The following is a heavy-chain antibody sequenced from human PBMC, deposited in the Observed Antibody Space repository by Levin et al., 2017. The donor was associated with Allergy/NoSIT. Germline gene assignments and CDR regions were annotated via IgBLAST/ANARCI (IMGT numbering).Heavy chain of an antibody. V-gene: IGHV1-18*01. J-gene: IGHJ6*02. D-gene: IGHD6-13*01. Sequence: ASVKVSCKASGYTFTSYGISWVRQAPGQGLEWMGWISAYNGNTNYAQKLQGRVTMTTDTSTSTAYMELRSLRSDDTAVYYCARSLAAAEFYGMDVWGQGTTVTVSS. CDR2: ISAYNGNT. CDR3: ARSLAAAEFYGMDV. CDR1: GYTFTSYG.